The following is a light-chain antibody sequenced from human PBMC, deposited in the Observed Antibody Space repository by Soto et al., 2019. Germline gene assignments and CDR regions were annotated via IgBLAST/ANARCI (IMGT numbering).Light chain of an antibody. CDR2: DAS. J-gene: IGKJ1*01. Sequence: DIQMTQSPSTMSASVGDGVTITCRARQTISGWLAGYQQRPWKAPKLLISDASSLRSGVPSRFSGSGSGTEFTLTISSLQPDDFGSYYCQQYKSYPWTFGHGTTGEV. V-gene: IGKV1-5*01. CDR1: QTISGW. CDR3: QQYKSYPWT.